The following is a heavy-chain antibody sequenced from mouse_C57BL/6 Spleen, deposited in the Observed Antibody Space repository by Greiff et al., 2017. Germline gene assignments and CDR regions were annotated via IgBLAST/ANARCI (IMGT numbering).Heavy chain of an antibody. CDR1: GYTFTSYW. CDR3: ANTYYSNSYYFDY. Sequence: VQLQQPGAELVKPGASVKMSCKASGYTFTSYWITWVKQRPGQGLEWIGDIYPGSGSTNYNEKFKSKGTLTVDTSSSTAYMQLSSLTSEDSAVYYCANTYYSNSYYFDYWGQGTTLTVSA. V-gene: IGHV1-55*01. CDR2: IYPGSGST. D-gene: IGHD2-5*01. J-gene: IGHJ2*01.